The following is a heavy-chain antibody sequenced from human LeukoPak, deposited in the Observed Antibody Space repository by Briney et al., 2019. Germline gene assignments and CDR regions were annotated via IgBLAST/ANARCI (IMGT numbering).Heavy chain of an antibody. J-gene: IGHJ4*02. D-gene: IGHD3-22*01. CDR1: GYTFTSYY. V-gene: IGHV1-46*01. CDR3: ARVGRRITMIFGY. CDR2: INPSGGST. Sequence: ASVKVSCKASGYTFTSYYMHWVRQAPGQGLEWMGIINPSGGSTSYAQKFQGRVTITRNTSISTAYMELSSLRSEDTAVYYCARVGRRITMIFGYWGQGTLVTVSS.